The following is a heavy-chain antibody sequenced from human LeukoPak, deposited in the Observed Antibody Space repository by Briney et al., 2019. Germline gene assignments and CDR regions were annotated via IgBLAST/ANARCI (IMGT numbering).Heavy chain of an antibody. J-gene: IGHJ5*02. CDR2: ISSSSSTI. CDR1: GFTFSSYS. D-gene: IGHD2-2*02. V-gene: IGHV3-48*02. Sequence: HSGGSLRLSCAASGFTFSSYSMNWVRQAPGKGLEWVSYISSSSSTIYYADSVKGRFTISRDNAKNSLYLQMNSLRDEDTAVYYCASEADCSSTSCYTGNWFDPWGQGTLVTVSS. CDR3: ASEADCSSTSCYTGNWFDP.